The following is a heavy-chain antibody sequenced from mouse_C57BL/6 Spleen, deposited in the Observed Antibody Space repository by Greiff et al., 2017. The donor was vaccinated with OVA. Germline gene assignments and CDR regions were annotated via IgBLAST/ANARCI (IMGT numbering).Heavy chain of an antibody. D-gene: IGHD2-5*01. CDR1: GYTFTSYW. Sequence: QVQLQQPGAELVRPGSSVKLSCKASGYTFTSYWMHWVKQRPIQGLEWIGNIDPSDSETHYNQKFKDKATLTVDKSSSTAYMQLSSLTSEDSAFYYCAREGAYYSNYDYWGQGTTLTVSS. CDR3: AREGAYYSNYDY. J-gene: IGHJ2*01. V-gene: IGHV1-52*01. CDR2: IDPSDSET.